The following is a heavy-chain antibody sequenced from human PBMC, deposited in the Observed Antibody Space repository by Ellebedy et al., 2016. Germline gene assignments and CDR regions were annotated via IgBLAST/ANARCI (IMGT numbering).Heavy chain of an antibody. D-gene: IGHD3-22*01. Sequence: GGSLRLPXGASGSTFSSYALHWVRQAPGKGLEWVAVISYDGSNKYYADSVKGRFTISRDNSKNTLYLQMNSLSAEDTAVYYCARDAMMGYYDSSGYYYAGGMDVWGQGTTDTVSS. CDR3: ARDAMMGYYDSSGYYYAGGMDV. CDR1: GSTFSSYA. CDR2: ISYDGSNK. J-gene: IGHJ6*02. V-gene: IGHV3-30*04.